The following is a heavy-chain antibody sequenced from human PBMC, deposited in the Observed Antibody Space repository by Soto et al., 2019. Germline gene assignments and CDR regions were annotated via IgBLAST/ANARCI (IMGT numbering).Heavy chain of an antibody. V-gene: IGHV4-59*12. Sequence: SETLSLTCTVSGVSISSYYWSWIRQPPGKGLEWIGSIFYTENTDHNPSLKSRVTISVDTSKNQFSLKLSSVTAADTAVYYCARKTRGPKYSSSWYVGYYGMDVWGQGTTVTVSS. D-gene: IGHD6-13*01. CDR3: ARKTRGPKYSSSWYVGYYGMDV. CDR2: IFYTENT. CDR1: GVSISSYY. J-gene: IGHJ6*02.